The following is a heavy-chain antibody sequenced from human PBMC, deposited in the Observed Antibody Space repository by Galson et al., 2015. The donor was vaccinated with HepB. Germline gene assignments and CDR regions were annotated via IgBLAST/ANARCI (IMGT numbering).Heavy chain of an antibody. CDR2: ISYDGSNK. CDR1: GFTFSTYA. CDR3: ARGGGTDAATRYFFDY. J-gene: IGHJ4*02. V-gene: IGHV3-30-3*01. D-gene: IGHD2-15*01. Sequence: SLRLSCAASGFTFSTYAMHWVRQAPGKGLEWVAVISYDGSNKYYADSVKGRLTISRDNARNTLYLQMNSLRGDDSAVYYCARGGGTDAATRYFFDYWGQGTLVSVSS.